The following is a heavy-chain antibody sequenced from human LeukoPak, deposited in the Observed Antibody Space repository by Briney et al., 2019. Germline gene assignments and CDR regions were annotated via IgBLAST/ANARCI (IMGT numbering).Heavy chain of an antibody. D-gene: IGHD6-19*01. J-gene: IGHJ4*02. V-gene: IGHV1-69*05. CDR2: IIPIFGTA. CDR1: GGTFSSYA. CDR3: ARGQWLESFDY. Sequence: SVKVSCKASGGTFSSYAISWVRQAPGQGLEWMGGIIPIFGTANYAQKFQGRVTITTDDSTSTAYLELSSLRSEDTAVYYCARGQWLESFDYWGQGTLVTVSS.